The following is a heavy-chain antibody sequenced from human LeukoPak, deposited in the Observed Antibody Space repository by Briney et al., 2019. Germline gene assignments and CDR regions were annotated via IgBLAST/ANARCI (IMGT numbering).Heavy chain of an antibody. V-gene: IGHV4-59*12. Sequence: SETLSLTCTVSGGSISSYYWSWIRQPPGKGMEWNGYIHYSGSTNYNPSLKSRVTISVDASKNQFSLKLSSVTAADTAVYYCARDLLYCSGGSCYSGDYYYYGMDVWGQGTTVTVSS. CDR1: GGSISSYY. CDR2: IHYSGST. D-gene: IGHD2-15*01. CDR3: ARDLLYCSGGSCYSGDYYYYGMDV. J-gene: IGHJ6*02.